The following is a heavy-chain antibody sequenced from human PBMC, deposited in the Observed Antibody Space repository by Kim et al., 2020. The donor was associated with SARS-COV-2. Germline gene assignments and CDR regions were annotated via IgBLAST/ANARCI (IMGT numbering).Heavy chain of an antibody. D-gene: IGHD3-9*01. J-gene: IGHJ6*02. V-gene: IGHV3-23*01. Sequence: ADSVKGRCTISRDKSKNTLYLQMNSLRAENTAIYYCAKDQRRYYILTGHAVWGQGTTVTVSS. CDR3: AKDQRRYYILTGHAV.